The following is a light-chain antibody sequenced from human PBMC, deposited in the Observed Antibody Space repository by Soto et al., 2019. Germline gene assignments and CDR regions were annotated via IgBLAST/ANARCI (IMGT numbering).Light chain of an antibody. Sequence: EIVLTQSPGTLSLSPGEGATLSCRASQSVGKNYLGWYQQKPGQAPRLLIYDASSRATGITDRFSGGGSGTDFTLTINRLEPEDFAVYYCHQYAYSPLTFGGGTKLEIK. CDR1: QSVGKNY. V-gene: IGKV3-20*01. CDR2: DAS. CDR3: HQYAYSPLT. J-gene: IGKJ4*01.